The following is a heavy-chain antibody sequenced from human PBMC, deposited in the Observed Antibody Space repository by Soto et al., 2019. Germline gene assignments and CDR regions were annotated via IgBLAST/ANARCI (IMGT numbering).Heavy chain of an antibody. Sequence: GGSLRLSCAASGFTFDDYAMHWVRQAPGKGLEWVSGISWNSGSIGYADSVKGRFTISRDNAKNSLYLQMNSLRAEDTALYYCAKDPTRRGWHMRSYFDYWGQGTLVTVSS. CDR2: ISWNSGSI. J-gene: IGHJ4*02. CDR3: AKDPTRRGWHMRSYFDY. V-gene: IGHV3-9*01. D-gene: IGHD2-15*01. CDR1: GFTFDDYA.